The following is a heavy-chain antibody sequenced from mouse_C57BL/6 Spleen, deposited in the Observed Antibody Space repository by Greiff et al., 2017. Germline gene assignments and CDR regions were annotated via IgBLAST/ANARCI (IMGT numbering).Heavy chain of an antibody. Sequence: QVQLQQPGAELVKPGASVKMSCKASGYTFTSYWITWVKQRPGQGLEWIGDIYPGSGSTNYNEKFKSKATRTVDTSSSTAYMQRSSLTSEDSAVYCCARTVVDYFDYWGQGTTLTVSS. CDR3: ARTVVDYFDY. D-gene: IGHD1-1*01. V-gene: IGHV1-55*01. J-gene: IGHJ2*01. CDR1: GYTFTSYW. CDR2: IYPGSGST.